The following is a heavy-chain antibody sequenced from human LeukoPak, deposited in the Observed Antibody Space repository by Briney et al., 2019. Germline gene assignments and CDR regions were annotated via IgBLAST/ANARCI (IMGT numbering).Heavy chain of an antibody. CDR2: IYYSGST. J-gene: IGHJ1*01. Sequence: SETLSLTCTVSGGPISSYYWSWIRQPPGKGLEWIGYIYYSGSTNYNPSLKSRVTISVDTSKNQFSLKLSSVTAADTAVYYCARGPEGFQHWGQGTLVTVSS. CDR1: GGPISSYY. V-gene: IGHV4-59*08. CDR3: ARGPEGFQH.